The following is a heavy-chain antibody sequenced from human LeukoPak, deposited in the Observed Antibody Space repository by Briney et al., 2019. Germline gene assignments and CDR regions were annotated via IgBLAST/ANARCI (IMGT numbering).Heavy chain of an antibody. Sequence: GGSLRLSCAASGFIFSSYAMHWVRQAPGKGLEWVAFISSDGSNKYYADSVKGRFAISRDNSEDTLYLQMNSLRDEDTAVYYCDPHDSSSHFWGQGTLVTVSS. CDR1: GFIFSSYA. J-gene: IGHJ4*02. V-gene: IGHV3-30*09. CDR2: ISSDGSNK. D-gene: IGHD6-6*01. CDR3: DPHDSSSHF.